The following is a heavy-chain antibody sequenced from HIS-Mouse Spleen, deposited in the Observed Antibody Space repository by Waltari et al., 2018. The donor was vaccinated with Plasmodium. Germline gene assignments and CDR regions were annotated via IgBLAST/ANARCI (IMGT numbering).Heavy chain of an antibody. J-gene: IGHJ4*02. D-gene: IGHD2-15*01. V-gene: IGHV4-34*01. CDR2: INHSGST. CDR1: GGSFSGYF. CDR3: ARLVVVASKDSY. Sequence: QVQLQQWGAGLLKPSETRSLTCAVYGGSFSGYFWSWIRQPPGTGLEWFGEINHSGSTNYNPSLKSRVTISVDTSKNQFSLKLSSVTAADTAVYYCARLVVVASKDSYWGQGTLVTVSS.